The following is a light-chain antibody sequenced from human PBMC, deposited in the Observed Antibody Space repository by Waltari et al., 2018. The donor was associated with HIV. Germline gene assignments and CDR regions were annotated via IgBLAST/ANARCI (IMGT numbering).Light chain of an antibody. CDR2: LNSDGSY. CDR3: QTWDTGTRV. Sequence: QVVLTQSPSASASLGASVKLTCTLSSGHSSYAIAWHRQQPEKGPRYLMKLNSDGSYTKGDGIPDRFSGSSSGADRYLTISSLQSEDEADYYCQTWDTGTRVFGGGTKLTVL. V-gene: IGLV4-69*01. CDR1: SGHSSYA. J-gene: IGLJ2*01.